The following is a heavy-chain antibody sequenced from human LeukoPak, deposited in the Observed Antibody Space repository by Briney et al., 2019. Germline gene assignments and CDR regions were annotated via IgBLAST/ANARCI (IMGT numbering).Heavy chain of an antibody. J-gene: IGHJ4*02. CDR1: GFTFSSYS. Sequence: GGSLRLSCAASGFTFSSYSMNWVRQAPGKGLEWVSSISSSSSYIYYADSAKGRFTISRDNAKNSLYLQMNSLRAEDTAVYYCARDWAPDSVMVRGVLGYWGQGTLVTVSS. D-gene: IGHD3-10*01. CDR2: ISSSSSYI. V-gene: IGHV3-21*01. CDR3: ARDWAPDSVMVRGVLGY.